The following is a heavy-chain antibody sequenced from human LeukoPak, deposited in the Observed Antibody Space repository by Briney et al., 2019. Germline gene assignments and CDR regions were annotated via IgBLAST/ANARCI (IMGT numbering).Heavy chain of an antibody. Sequence: SVKASCKASGGTFSSYAISWVRQAPGQGLEWMGGIIPIFGTANYAQKFQGRVTITTDESTSTAYMELSSLRSEDTAVYYCARGVRSSSWYGVLSYWGQGTLVTVSS. CDR2: IIPIFGTA. J-gene: IGHJ4*02. D-gene: IGHD6-13*01. CDR3: ARGVRSSSWYGVLSY. CDR1: GGTFSSYA. V-gene: IGHV1-69*05.